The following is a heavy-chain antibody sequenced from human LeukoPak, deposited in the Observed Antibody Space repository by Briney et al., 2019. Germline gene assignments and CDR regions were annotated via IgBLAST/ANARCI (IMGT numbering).Heavy chain of an antibody. CDR3: ARFAYCGGHCWYYFDY. V-gene: IGHV4-59*01. D-gene: IGHD2-21*02. CDR2: IYSSGST. CDR1: SGSINTYY. Sequence: SETLSLTCTVSSGSINTYYWSWIRQPPGKGLEWIGYIYSSGSTNYNPSLKSRITISVDTSKNQFSLKLSSVTAADTAVYYCARFAYCGGHCWYYFDYWGQGSLVTVSS. J-gene: IGHJ4*02.